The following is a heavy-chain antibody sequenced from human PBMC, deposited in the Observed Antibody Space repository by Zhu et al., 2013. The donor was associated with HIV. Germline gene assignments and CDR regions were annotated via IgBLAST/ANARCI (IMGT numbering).Heavy chain of an antibody. CDR1: GYTFTDYD. J-gene: IGHJ4*02. V-gene: IGHV1-8*02. CDR3: ARADLSSGGSCYPY. Sequence: QVQLLQSGAEVKRPGAPVTISCKTSGYTFTDYDINWVRQATGQGLEWMGWMNPNSGNTGYAQKFQGRVTMTRNTSISTAYMELSSLRSEDTAVYYCARADLSSGGSCYPYWGQGTLVTVSS. CDR2: MNPNSGNT. D-gene: IGHD2-15*01.